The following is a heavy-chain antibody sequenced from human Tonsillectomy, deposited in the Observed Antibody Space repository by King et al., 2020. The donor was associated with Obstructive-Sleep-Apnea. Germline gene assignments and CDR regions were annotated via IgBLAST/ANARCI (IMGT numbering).Heavy chain of an antibody. D-gene: IGHD3-9*01. J-gene: IGHJ3*02. V-gene: IGHV4-39*07. CDR3: ARGRDILTEDAFDI. CDR1: GGSISNSNYY. CDR2: IYYSGYT. Sequence: QLQLQESGPGLVKPSETLSLTCTVSGGSISNSNYYWGWIRQPPGKGLRWIGNIYYSGYTYYNPSLKSRVTISVDTSKNQFSLKLYSVTAADRAVYYCARGRDILTEDAFDIWGQGTMVTVSS.